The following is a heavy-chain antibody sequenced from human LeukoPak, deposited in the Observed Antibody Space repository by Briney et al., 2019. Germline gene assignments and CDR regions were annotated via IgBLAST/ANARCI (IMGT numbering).Heavy chain of an antibody. CDR1: GFTFSSYA. D-gene: IGHD4-17*01. J-gene: IGHJ4*02. Sequence: GRSLRLSCAASGFTFSSYAMHWVRQAPGKGLEWVAVISYDGGNKYYADSVKGRFTISRDNSKNTLYLQMNSLRAEDTAVYYCASRTRATVTHDYWGQGTLVTVSS. CDR2: ISYDGGNK. CDR3: ASRTRATVTHDY. V-gene: IGHV3-30*04.